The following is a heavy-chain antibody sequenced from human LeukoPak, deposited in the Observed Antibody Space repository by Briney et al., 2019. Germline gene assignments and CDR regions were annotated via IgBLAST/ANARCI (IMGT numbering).Heavy chain of an antibody. D-gene: IGHD1-26*01. CDR1: GGSFSGYY. CDR3: ARDGGSYHFDF. Sequence: PSETLSLTCAVYGGSFSGYYWSWIRQPPGKGLEWIGEINHSGSTNYNPSLKSRVTISVDTSKNQFSLKLSSVTAADTAVYYCARDGGSYHFDFWGQGTLVTVSS. J-gene: IGHJ4*02. CDR2: INHSGST. V-gene: IGHV4-34*01.